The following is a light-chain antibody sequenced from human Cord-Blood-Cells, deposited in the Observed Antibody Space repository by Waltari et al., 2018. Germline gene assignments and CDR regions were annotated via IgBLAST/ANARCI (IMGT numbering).Light chain of an antibody. CDR2: AAS. Sequence: DIQMTQSPSSLSASGGDRVTITCRASKSIRSYLTWYQQKPGKAAKLLIYAASSLQSGVPSRFSGSGSGTDFTLTISSLQPEDFATYYGQQSYSTPLTFGGGTKVEIK. CDR1: KSIRSY. CDR3: QQSYSTPLT. V-gene: IGKV1-39*01. J-gene: IGKJ4*01.